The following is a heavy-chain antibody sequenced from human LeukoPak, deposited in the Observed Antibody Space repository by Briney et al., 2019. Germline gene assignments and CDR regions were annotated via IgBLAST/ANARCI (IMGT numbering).Heavy chain of an antibody. V-gene: IGHV3-23*01. CDR1: GFTFSSYA. CDR2: ISGSGGST. Sequence: GGSLRLSCAASGFTFSSYAMSWVRQAPGKGLEWVSAISGSGGSTYYADSVKGRFTISRDNSKNTLYLQMNSLRAEDTAVYYCAKDGRYCSSTSCKKDDYWGQGILVTVSS. J-gene: IGHJ4*02. CDR3: AKDGRYCSSTSCKKDDY. D-gene: IGHD2-2*01.